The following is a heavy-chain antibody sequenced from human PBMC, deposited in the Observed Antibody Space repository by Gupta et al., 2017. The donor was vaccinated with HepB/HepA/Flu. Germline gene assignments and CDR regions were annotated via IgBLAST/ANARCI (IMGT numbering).Heavy chain of an antibody. CDR3: ASSTSLSTKTNNYYYYYMVV. J-gene: IGHJ6*03. D-gene: IGHD2-2*01. Sequence: QVQLVQSGAEVKKPGSSVKVSCKASGGTFSSYAISWVRQAPGQGLEWMGGIIPIFGTANYAQKFQGRVTITADKSTSTAYMELSSLRSEDTAVYYCASSTSLSTKTNNYYYYYMVVWGKGTTVTVSS. V-gene: IGHV1-69*06. CDR2: IIPIFGTA. CDR1: GGTFSSYA.